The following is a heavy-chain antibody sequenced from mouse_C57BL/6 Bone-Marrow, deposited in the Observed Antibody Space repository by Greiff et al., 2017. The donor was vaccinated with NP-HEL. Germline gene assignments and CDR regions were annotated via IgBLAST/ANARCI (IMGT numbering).Heavy chain of an antibody. CDR1: GYTFTSYW. V-gene: IGHV1-52*01. CDR2: IDPSDSET. D-gene: IGHD2-3*01. J-gene: IGHJ3*01. Sequence: LQQPGAELVRPGSSVKLSCKASGYTFTSYWMHWVKQRPIQGLEWIGNIDPSDSETHYNQKFKDKATLTVDKSSSTAYMQLSSLTSEDSAVYYCARGYYVSWFAYWGQGTLVTVSA. CDR3: ARGYYVSWFAY.